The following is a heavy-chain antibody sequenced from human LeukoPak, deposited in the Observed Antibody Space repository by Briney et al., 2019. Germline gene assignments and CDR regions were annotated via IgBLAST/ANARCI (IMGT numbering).Heavy chain of an antibody. J-gene: IGHJ4*02. Sequence: PSETLSLTCTVSGASISSHYWTWIRQSPGKGLEWIGYIFHGVSTNYNPSLKSRVTMSVDTSKKQLSLKVRSVTAADTAVYYCASYPVSGSYYDYWGQGTLVTVSS. CDR2: IFHGVST. D-gene: IGHD1-26*01. CDR3: ASYPVSGSYYDY. V-gene: IGHV4-59*08. CDR1: GASISSHY.